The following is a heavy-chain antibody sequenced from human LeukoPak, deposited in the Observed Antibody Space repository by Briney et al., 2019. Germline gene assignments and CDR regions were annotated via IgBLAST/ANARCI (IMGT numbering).Heavy chain of an antibody. CDR3: ARRIVVVPAAMRMANNWFDP. J-gene: IGHJ5*02. CDR2: IYYSGST. D-gene: IGHD2-2*01. Sequence: SETLSLTCTVSGGSISSYYWSWIRQPPGKGLEWIGYIYYSGSTNYNHSLKSRVTISVDTSKNQFSLKPSSVTAADTAVYYCARRIVVVPAAMRMANNWFDPWGQGTLVTVSS. CDR1: GGSISSYY. V-gene: IGHV4-59*01.